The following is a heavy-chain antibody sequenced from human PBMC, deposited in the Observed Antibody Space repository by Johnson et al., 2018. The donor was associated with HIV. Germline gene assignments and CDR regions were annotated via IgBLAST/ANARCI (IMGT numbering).Heavy chain of an antibody. CDR2: INWNGGST. Sequence: VQLVESGGGVIRPGGSLRLSCAASRFTFNDYGMSWVRQAPGKGLEWVSGINWNGGSTGYADSVRGRFTLSRDNSKNTLYLQMNSLRAEDTAVYYCARDRGVFWNNDYKGDAFDIWGQGTMVTVSS. J-gene: IGHJ3*02. CDR1: RFTFNDYG. CDR3: ARDRGVFWNNDYKGDAFDI. V-gene: IGHV3-20*04. D-gene: IGHD3-3*01.